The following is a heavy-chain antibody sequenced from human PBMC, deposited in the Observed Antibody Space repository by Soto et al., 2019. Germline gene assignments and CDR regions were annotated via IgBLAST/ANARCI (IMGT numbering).Heavy chain of an antibody. CDR2: INHSGST. V-gene: IGHV4-34*01. CDR3: ASRGIAARRRDY. J-gene: IGHJ4*02. Sequence: PSETLSLTCAVYGGSFSGYYWSWIRQPPGKGLEWIGEINHSGSTNYNPSLKSRVTISVDTSKNQFSLKLSSVTAADTAVYYCASRGIAARRRDYWGQGTLVTVSS. D-gene: IGHD6-6*01. CDR1: GGSFSGYY.